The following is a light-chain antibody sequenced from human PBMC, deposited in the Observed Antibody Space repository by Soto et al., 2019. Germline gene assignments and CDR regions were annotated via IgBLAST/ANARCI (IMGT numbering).Light chain of an antibody. Sequence: EVVMTHSPGTLPLSPCERATLSCRASQGVSSNYLAWYQQKSGQAPRLLLYGTSSRATGIPERFSGSGSGTDFTLTISRLEPEDFAVYYCQHYGSSRTFGQGTKVDIK. J-gene: IGKJ1*01. CDR1: QGVSSNY. CDR3: QHYGSSRT. V-gene: IGKV3-20*01. CDR2: GTS.